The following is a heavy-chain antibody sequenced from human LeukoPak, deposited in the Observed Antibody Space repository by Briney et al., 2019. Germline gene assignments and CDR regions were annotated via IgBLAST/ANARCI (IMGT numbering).Heavy chain of an antibody. CDR2: IYPGDSDT. J-gene: IGHJ4*02. D-gene: IGHD3-3*01. CDR1: GYSFTSYW. CDR3: AVRGISIFGVAKYYFDY. Sequence: PGESLKISCKGSGYSFTSYWIGGVRQMPGKGLEWMGIIYPGDSDTRYSPSFQGQVTITADESISTAYLQWSSLQASDTAMYYCAVRGISIFGVAKYYFDYWGQRTLVTVSS. V-gene: IGHV5-51*01.